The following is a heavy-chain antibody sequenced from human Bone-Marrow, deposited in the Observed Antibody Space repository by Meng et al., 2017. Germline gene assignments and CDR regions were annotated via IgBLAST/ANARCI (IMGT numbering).Heavy chain of an antibody. CDR2: ISSSSSYI. J-gene: IGHJ4*02. CDR1: GFTFSSYA. V-gene: IGHV3-21*01. CDR3: ARELDRGYSYAIDY. D-gene: IGHD5-18*01. Sequence: GESLKISCAASGFTFSSYAMSWVRQAPGKGLEWVSSISSSSSYIYYADSVKGRFTISRDNAKNSLYLQMNSLRAEDTAVYYCARELDRGYSYAIDYWGQGTLVTVSS.